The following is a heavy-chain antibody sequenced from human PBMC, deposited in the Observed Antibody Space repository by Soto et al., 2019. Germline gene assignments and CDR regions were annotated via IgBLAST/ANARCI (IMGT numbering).Heavy chain of an antibody. CDR1: GYTLTELS. CDR3: ATLSSLPNSEGDYFDY. CDR2: FDPEDGET. Sequence: GASVKVSCKVSGYTLTELSMHWVRQAPGKGLEWMGGFDPEDGETIYAQKFQGRVTMTEDTSTDTAYMELSSLRSEDTAVYYCATLSSLPNSEGDYFDYWRQGTLVTVSS. D-gene: IGHD2-8*01. J-gene: IGHJ4*02. V-gene: IGHV1-24*01.